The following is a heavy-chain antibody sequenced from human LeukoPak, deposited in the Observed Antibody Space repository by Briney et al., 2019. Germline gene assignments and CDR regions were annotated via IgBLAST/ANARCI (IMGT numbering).Heavy chain of an antibody. V-gene: IGHV1-2*02. J-gene: IGHJ4*02. CDR2: INPNSGGT. CDR3: ARDNGDYWFDY. D-gene: IGHD4-17*01. Sequence: APVKVPCKASGYTFTGYYMHWVRQAPGQGLEWMGWINPNSGGTNYAQKFQGRVTMTRDTSISTAYMELTRLRSDDTAVYYCARDNGDYWFDYWGQGTLVTVSS. CDR1: GYTFTGYY.